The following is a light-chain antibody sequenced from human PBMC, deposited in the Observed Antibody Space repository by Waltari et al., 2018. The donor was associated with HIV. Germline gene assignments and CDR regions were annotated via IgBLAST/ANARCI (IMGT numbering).Light chain of an antibody. J-gene: IGLJ3*02. Sequence: SVLTQPPSVSGAPGQSVSISCSGNASNIGAGFDVHWYRQSPGTAPKLVIFGDTVRPSGIPDRFSGSRSLNSVSLDISGLRAEDAGDYYCQSYDISLTGLWVFGGGTKLTVL. V-gene: IGLV1-40*01. CDR1: ASNIGAGFD. CDR3: QSYDISLTGLWV. CDR2: GDT.